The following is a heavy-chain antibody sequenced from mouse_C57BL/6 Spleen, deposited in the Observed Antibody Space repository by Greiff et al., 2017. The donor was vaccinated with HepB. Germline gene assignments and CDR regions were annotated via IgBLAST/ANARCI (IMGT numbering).Heavy chain of an antibody. J-gene: IGHJ2*01. CDR3: THYYGSSYYFDY. Sequence: EVQLVESGAELVRPGASVKLSCTASGFNIKDDYMHWVKQRPEQGLEWIGWIDPENGDTEYASKFQGKATITADTSSNTAYLQLSSLTSEDTAVYYCTHYYGSSYYFDYWGQGTTLTVSS. V-gene: IGHV14-4*01. CDR1: GFNIKDDY. D-gene: IGHD1-1*01. CDR2: IDPENGDT.